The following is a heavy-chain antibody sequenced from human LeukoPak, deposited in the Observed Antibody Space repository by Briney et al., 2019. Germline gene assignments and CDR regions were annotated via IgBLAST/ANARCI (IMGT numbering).Heavy chain of an antibody. CDR3: AKGNRVNQYYFDY. V-gene: IGHV3-9*01. D-gene: IGHD3-10*01. CDR1: GFTFDDYA. CDR2: ISWNSGSI. Sequence: GGSLRLSCAASGFTFDDYAMHWVRQAPGKGLEWVSGISWNSGSIGYADSVKGRFTISRDNAKNSLYLQMSSLRAEDTALYYCAKGNRVNQYYFDYWGQGTLVTVSS. J-gene: IGHJ4*02.